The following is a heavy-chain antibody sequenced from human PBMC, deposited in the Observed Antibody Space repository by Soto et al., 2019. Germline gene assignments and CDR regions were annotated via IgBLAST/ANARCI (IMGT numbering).Heavy chain of an antibody. J-gene: IGHJ4*02. D-gene: IGHD1-1*01. CDR3: TTDPHSTGTKY. V-gene: IGHV3-15*01. CDR2: IKSKTDGGTT. CDR1: GFSFSDAW. Sequence: LRLSCAASGFSFSDAWMTWVRQAPGAGLEWVGRIKSKTDGGTTDYAAPVKGRFTISRDASKTTLYLQMNSLKTEDTDIYYCTTDPHSTGTKYWGQGTLVTVYS.